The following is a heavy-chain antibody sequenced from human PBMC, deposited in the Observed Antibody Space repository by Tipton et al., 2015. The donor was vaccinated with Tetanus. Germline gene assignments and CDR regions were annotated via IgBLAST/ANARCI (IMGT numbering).Heavy chain of an antibody. CDR3: ARDRDGGWSFDD. V-gene: IGHV3-64*01. CDR1: GFTFSSYP. D-gene: IGHD6-19*01. J-gene: IGHJ4*02. Sequence: SLRLSCAASGFTFSSYPMHWVRQAPGKGLEYVSSILHGGVGPFYANSVKGRFSISRDNSKNTLFLQMDSLRAEDTAVYYCARDRDGGWSFDDWGQGTLVTVSS. CDR2: ILHGGVGP.